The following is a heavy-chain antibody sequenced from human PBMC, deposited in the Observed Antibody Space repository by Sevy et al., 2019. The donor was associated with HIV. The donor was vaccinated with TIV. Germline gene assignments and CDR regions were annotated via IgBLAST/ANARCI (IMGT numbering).Heavy chain of an antibody. CDR1: GFTFSSYS. J-gene: IGHJ4*02. CDR2: ISSSSSYI. CDR3: ARVGRKLVSDY. D-gene: IGHD6-13*01. Sequence: GGSLRLSCAASGFTFSSYSMNWVRQAPGKGLEWVSSISSSSSYIYYADSVKGRFTISRDNAKNSLYLQMNSLRAEDSAVYYCARVGRKLVSDYWGQGTLVTVSS. V-gene: IGHV3-21*01.